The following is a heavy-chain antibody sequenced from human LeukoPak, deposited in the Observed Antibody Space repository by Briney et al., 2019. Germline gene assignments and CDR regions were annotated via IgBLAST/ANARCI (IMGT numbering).Heavy chain of an antibody. J-gene: IGHJ4*02. V-gene: IGHV3-23*01. D-gene: IGHD3-22*01. CDR3: AKDSTQRNYYDSSSFDY. CDR1: GFTFSSYA. Sequence: GGSLRLSCAASGFTFSSYAMSWVRQAPGKGLEWVSAISGSGGSTYYADSVKGRFTISRDNSKNTLYLQMNSLRAEDMAVYYCAKDSTQRNYYDSSSFDYWGQGTLVTVSS. CDR2: ISGSGGST.